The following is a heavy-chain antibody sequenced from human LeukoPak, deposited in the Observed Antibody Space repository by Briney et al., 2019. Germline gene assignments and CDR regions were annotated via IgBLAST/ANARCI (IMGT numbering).Heavy chain of an antibody. CDR2: ISYDGSNK. CDR1: GFTFSSYG. Sequence: GGSLRLSCAASGFTFSSYGMHWVRQAPGKGLEWVAVISYDGSNKYYADSVKGRFTISRDNSKNTLYLQMNSLGAEDTAVYYCAKSLRYSSSYYYYYYYMDVWGKGTTVTVSS. J-gene: IGHJ6*03. CDR3: AKSLRYSSSYYYYYYYMDV. D-gene: IGHD6-6*01. V-gene: IGHV3-30*18.